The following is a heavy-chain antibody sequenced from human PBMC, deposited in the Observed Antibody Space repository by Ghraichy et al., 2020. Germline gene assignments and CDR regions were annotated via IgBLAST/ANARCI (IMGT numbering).Heavy chain of an antibody. CDR2: ISSSSSTI. CDR1: GFTFSSYS. J-gene: IGHJ4*02. V-gene: IGHV3-48*02. CDR3: ARGRSYYDFWSAKFDY. Sequence: GSLRLSCAASGFTFSSYSLNWVRQAPGKGLEWVSYISSSSSTIYYADSVKGRFTISRDNAKNSLYLQMNSLRDEDTAVYYCARGRSYYDFWSAKFDYWGQGTLVTVSS. D-gene: IGHD3-3*01.